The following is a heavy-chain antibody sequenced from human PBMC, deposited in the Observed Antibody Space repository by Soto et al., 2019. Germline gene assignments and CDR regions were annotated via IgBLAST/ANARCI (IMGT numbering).Heavy chain of an antibody. CDR1: GFTFSSYG. Sequence: QVQLVESGGGVVQPGRSLRLSCAASGFTFSSYGMHWVRQAPGKGLEWVALTWYDGSYKYYADSVQGRFTISRDNSKNTLYLQMNSLRAEDTAVYYCARAHDRYSIDPSDNWGQGTLVTVSS. J-gene: IGHJ4*02. CDR2: TWYDGSYK. D-gene: IGHD1-26*01. CDR3: ARAHDRYSIDPSDN. V-gene: IGHV3-33*01.